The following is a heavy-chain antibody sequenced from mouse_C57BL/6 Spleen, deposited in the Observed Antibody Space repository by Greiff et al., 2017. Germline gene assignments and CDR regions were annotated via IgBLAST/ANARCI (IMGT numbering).Heavy chain of an antibody. CDR2: IRSKSSNYAT. Sequence: EVQRVESGGGLVQPKGSLKLSCAASGFTFNTYAMHWVRQAPGKGLEWVARIRSKSSNYATYYADSVKDRFTISRDDSQSMLYLQMNNLKTEDTAMYYCVRDLVLDYGSSYVGWYFDVWGTGTTVTVSS. D-gene: IGHD1-1*01. CDR1: GFTFNTYA. V-gene: IGHV10-3*01. CDR3: VRDLVLDYGSSYVGWYFDV. J-gene: IGHJ1*03.